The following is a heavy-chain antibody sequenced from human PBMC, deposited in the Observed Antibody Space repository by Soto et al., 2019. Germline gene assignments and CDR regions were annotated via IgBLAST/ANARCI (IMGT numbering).Heavy chain of an antibody. CDR1: GGSFSGYY. CDR3: ARGGYYYDSSGYFP. V-gene: IGHV4-34*01. Sequence: QVQLQQWGAGLLKPSETLSLTCAVYGGSFSGYYWSWIRQPPGKGLEWIGEINHSGSTNYNPFLKSRVTISVDTSKNQFSLKLSSVTAADTAVYYCARGGYYYDSSGYFPWGQGTLVTVSS. CDR2: INHSGST. D-gene: IGHD3-22*01. J-gene: IGHJ5*02.